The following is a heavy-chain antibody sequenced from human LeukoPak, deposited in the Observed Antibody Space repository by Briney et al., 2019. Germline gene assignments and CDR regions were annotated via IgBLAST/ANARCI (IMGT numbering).Heavy chain of an antibody. CDR3: ARDLRSSSWSQLDY. D-gene: IGHD6-13*01. J-gene: IGHJ4*02. CDR1: GFTFSSYA. Sequence: PGGSLRLSCAASGFTFSSYAMHWVRQAPGKGLEWVAVISYDGSNKYYADSVKGRFTISRDNSKNTLYLQMNSLRAEDTAVYYCARDLRSSSWSQLDYWGQGTLVTVSS. CDR2: ISYDGSNK. V-gene: IGHV3-30-3*01.